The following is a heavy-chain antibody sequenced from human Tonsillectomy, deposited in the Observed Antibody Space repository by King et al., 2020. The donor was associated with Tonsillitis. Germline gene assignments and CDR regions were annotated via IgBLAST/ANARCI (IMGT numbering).Heavy chain of an antibody. CDR1: SGSIGSISYY. J-gene: IGHJ4*02. Sequence: LQLQESGPGLVKPSETLSLTCTVSSGSIGSISYYWGWIRQPPGKGLEWIGSIYYSRSTYSNPSLKSRVTISVDTSKNQFSLKLSSVTAADTAVYYCARHIFGGAYPDYFDYWGQGTLVTVSS. CDR2: IYYSRST. D-gene: IGHD3-16*01. CDR3: ARHIFGGAYPDYFDY. V-gene: IGHV4-39*01.